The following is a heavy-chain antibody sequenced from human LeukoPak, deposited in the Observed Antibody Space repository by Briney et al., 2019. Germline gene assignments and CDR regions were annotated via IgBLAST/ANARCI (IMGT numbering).Heavy chain of an antibody. CDR2: INPNSGGT. CDR3: ATLPYISSGNAW. J-gene: IGHJ4*02. CDR1: GYTFTGYY. D-gene: IGHD6-6*01. V-gene: IGHV1-2*02. Sequence: ASVKVSCKASGYTFTGYYMHWVRQAPGQGLEWMGWINPNSGGTNYAQKFQVRVTMTRDTSIRTAYMELSRLRSDDTAVYYCATLPYISSGNAWWGQGTLVTVSS.